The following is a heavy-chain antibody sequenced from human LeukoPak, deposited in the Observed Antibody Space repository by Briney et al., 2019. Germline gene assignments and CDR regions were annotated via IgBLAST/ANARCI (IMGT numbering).Heavy chain of an antibody. V-gene: IGHV3-23*01. J-gene: IGHJ4*02. CDR1: GFTFSSDA. CDR2: ISGSGGAT. CDR3: AKDGVATITYDY. D-gene: IGHD5-12*01. Sequence: TGGSLRLSCAASGFTFSSDAVSWGRETPWKGREWVSLISGSGGATYYAESVKGRFTISRDNSKNTLYLQMNRLRAEDTAVYYCAKDGVATITYDYWGQGTLVTVSS.